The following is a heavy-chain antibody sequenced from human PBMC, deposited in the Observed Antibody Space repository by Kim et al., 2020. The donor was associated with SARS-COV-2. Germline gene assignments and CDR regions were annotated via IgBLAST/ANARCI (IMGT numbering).Heavy chain of an antibody. V-gene: IGHV4-61*01. CDR2: ISYSGSS. Sequence: SETLSLTCSVSGDSVSSGKYFWTWIRQSPGRGLEWIGYISYSGSSYYNPSLRSRVTISMDTSKNQFSLMLRSVTAADSALYYCARDLGRSWGMGYYF. D-gene: IGHD3-16*01. CDR1: GDSVSSGKYF. CDR3: ARDLGRSWGMGYYF. J-gene: IGHJ4*01.